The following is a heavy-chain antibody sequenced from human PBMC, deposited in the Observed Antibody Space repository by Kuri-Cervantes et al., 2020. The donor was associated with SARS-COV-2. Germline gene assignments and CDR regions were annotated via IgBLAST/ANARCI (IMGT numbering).Heavy chain of an antibody. CDR2: ISSGTYIR. V-gene: IGHV3-23*01. CDR1: GFTLSSYA. J-gene: IGHJ6*04. Sequence: GGSLRLSCAASGFTLSSYAMSWVREAPGKGLEWVAAISSGTYIRHYADSVKGWFTISSDDSKNTMHMQMDSLRGEDTAVYFCAKSGSSSYSYVSRLDVWGKGATVTVSS. D-gene: IGHD3-16*01. CDR3: AKSGSSSYSYVSRLDV.